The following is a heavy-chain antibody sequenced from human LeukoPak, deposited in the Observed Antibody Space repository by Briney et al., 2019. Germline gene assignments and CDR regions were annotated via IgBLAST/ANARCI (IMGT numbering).Heavy chain of an antibody. CDR1: GYTFTSYG. J-gene: IGHJ4*02. D-gene: IGHD3-10*01. V-gene: IGHV1-18*01. Sequence: ASVTVSCTASGYTFTSYGISWVRQAPGQGLEWMGWISAYNGNTNYAQTLQGRVTMTTDTSTSTAYMELRSLRSDDTAVYYCAREMGSLLWFGEPIFDYWGQGTLVTVSS. CDR2: ISAYNGNT. CDR3: AREMGSLLWFGEPIFDY.